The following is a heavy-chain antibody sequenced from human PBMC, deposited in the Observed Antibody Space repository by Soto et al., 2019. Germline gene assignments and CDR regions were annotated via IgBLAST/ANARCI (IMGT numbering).Heavy chain of an antibody. CDR1: GFTFSSYW. D-gene: IGHD3-16*02. J-gene: IGHJ4*02. CDR2: IKQDGSEK. V-gene: IGHV3-7*05. CDR3: ARDSGFYDYVWGSYRYLYYFDY. Sequence: GGSLRLSCAASGFTFSSYWMSWVRQAPGKGLEWVANIKQDGSEKYYVDSVKGRFTISRDNAKNSLYLQMNSLRAEDTAVYYCARDSGFYDYVWGSYRYLYYFDYWGQGTLVTVSS.